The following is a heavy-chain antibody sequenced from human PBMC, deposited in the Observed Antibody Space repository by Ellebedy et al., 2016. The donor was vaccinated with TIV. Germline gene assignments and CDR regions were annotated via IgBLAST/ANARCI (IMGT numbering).Heavy chain of an antibody. J-gene: IGHJ2*01. CDR1: GGPISSHY. CDR3: ARPFTFCGGDCYPDWYFDL. Sequence: MPSETLSLTCTVSGGPISSHYWTWIRQLPGKGLEWLGYVPYSGSTNYNPSLTSRVTISVDTSKNQFSLRLLSVTAADTAVYYCARPFTFCGGDCYPDWYFDLWGRGTLVTVSS. D-gene: IGHD2-21*02. CDR2: VPYSGST. V-gene: IGHV4-59*08.